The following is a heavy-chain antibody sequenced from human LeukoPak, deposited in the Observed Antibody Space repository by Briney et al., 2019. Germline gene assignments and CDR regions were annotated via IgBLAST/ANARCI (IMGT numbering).Heavy chain of an antibody. J-gene: IGHJ6*03. CDR1: GGSISSYY. V-gene: IGHV4-59*12. Sequence: SETLSLTCTVSGGSISSYYWSWIRQPPGKGLEWIGYIYYSGSTNYNPSLKSRVTMSVDTSKNQFSLKLSSVTAADTAVYYCARVGSYGTPTYYMDVWGKGTTVTVSS. CDR2: IYYSGST. CDR3: ARVGSYGTPTYYMDV. D-gene: IGHD5-18*01.